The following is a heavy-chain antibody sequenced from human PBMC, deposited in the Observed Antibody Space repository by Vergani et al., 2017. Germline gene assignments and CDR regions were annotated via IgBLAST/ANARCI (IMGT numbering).Heavy chain of an antibody. Sequence: EVQLVPSGAEVKKPGESLKISCKGSGYSFTSYWIGWVRQMPGKGLEWMGIIYPGDSDTRYSPSFQGQVTISADKSISTAYLQWSSLKASDTAMYYCASSRDSTYYDFWSGRQAFDIWGQGTMVTVSS. CDR1: GYSFTSYW. D-gene: IGHD3-3*01. CDR2: IYPGDSDT. V-gene: IGHV5-51*03. CDR3: ASSRDSTYYDFWSGRQAFDI. J-gene: IGHJ3*02.